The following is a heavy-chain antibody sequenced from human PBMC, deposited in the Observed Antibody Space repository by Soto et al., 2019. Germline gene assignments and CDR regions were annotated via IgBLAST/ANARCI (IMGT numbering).Heavy chain of an antibody. CDR3: ARPIAARDYYYYYGMDV. D-gene: IGHD6-6*01. Sequence: SVKVSCKASGGTFSSYAISWVRQAPGQGLEWMGGIIPIFGTANYAQKFQGRVTITADESTSTAYMELSSLRSEDTAVYYCARPIAARDYYYYYGMDVWGQGTTVTVSS. J-gene: IGHJ6*02. CDR1: GGTFSSYA. V-gene: IGHV1-69*13. CDR2: IIPIFGTA.